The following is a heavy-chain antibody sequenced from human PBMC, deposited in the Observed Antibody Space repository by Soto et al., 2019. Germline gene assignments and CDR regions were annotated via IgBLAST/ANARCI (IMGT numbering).Heavy chain of an antibody. J-gene: IGHJ5*02. CDR3: ARGGLTGFDP. CDR1: GYIFSNHI. V-gene: IGHV1-18*01. Sequence: QVQLVQSAPEVKKPGASVKVSCKASGYIFSNHIITWVRQAPGQGLDWMGWSSTNNGNTNYAQKFQDRVTMTTDTSTATAYMELTSLRSDDTAIYYCARGGLTGFDPWGQGTLVTVSS. CDR2: SSTNNGNT. D-gene: IGHD3-9*01.